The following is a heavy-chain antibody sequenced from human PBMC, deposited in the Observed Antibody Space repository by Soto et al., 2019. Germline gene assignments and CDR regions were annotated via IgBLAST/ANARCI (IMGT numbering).Heavy chain of an antibody. Sequence: SGPTLVNPTQTLTLTCTFSGFSLRTTGVGVGWVRQPPGKALEWLALIYWDDEKRYSPSLKNRLTITKDTSKNQVVLTMVNMDPVDTGTYFGAHRPMRGSNWLHPWGQGTLVTVSS. CDR3: AHRPMRGSNWLHP. V-gene: IGHV2-5*02. D-gene: IGHD1-26*01. CDR2: IYWDDEK. J-gene: IGHJ5*02. CDR1: GFSLRTTGVG.